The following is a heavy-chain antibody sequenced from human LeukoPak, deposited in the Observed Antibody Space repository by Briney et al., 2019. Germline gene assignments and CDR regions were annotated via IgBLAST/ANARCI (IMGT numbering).Heavy chain of an antibody. V-gene: IGHV4-34*01. J-gene: IGHJ6*02. D-gene: IGHD2-21*02. CDR2: INHSGST. Sequence: SETLSLTCAVYGGSFSGYYWSWIRQPPGKGLEWIGEINHSGSTNYNPSLKSRVTISVDTSKNQFSLKLSSVTAADTAVYYCARHGRVTGTHYQGMDVWGQGTTVTVSS. CDR3: ARHGRVTGTHYQGMDV. CDR1: GGSFSGYY.